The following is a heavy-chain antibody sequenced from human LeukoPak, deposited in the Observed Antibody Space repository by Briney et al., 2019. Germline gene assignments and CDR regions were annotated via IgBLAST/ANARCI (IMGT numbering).Heavy chain of an antibody. D-gene: IGHD2-15*01. J-gene: IGHJ6*02. Sequence: PGGSLRLSCAASGFTFSSYWMSWVRQAPGKGLEWVANIKQDGSEKYYVDSVKGRFTTSRDNRKNLLHLQMDSLRPDDSAVYYCVKDLGSAITSALALDVWGQGTTVTVSS. CDR3: VKDLGSAITSALALDV. CDR2: IKQDGSEK. V-gene: IGHV3-7*03. CDR1: GFTFSSYW.